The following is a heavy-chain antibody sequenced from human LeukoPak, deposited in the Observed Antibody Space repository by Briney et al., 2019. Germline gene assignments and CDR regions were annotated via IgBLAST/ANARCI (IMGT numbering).Heavy chain of an antibody. CDR1: GFTFSSYG. CDR3: AKDVYRYRSGVRSPATPDY. V-gene: IGHV3-30*02. CDR2: IRYDGSNK. Sequence: GSLRLSCAASGFTFSSYGMHWVRQAPGKGLEWVAFIRYDGSNKYYADSVKGRFTISRDNSKNTLYLQMNSLRAEDTAVYYCAKDVYRYRSGVRSPATPDYWGQGTLVTVSS. D-gene: IGHD6-19*01. J-gene: IGHJ4*02.